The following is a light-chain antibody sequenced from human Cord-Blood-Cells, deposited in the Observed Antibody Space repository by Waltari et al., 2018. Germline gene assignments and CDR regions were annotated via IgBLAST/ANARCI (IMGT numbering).Light chain of an antibody. CDR3: QQRSNWPPIT. CDR1: QSVSSY. Sequence: EIVLTQSPATLSLSPGERATLSCRASQSVSSYLAWYQQKPGQAPRLLIYDASNRATCIPARFSGSWSGADFTLTISSLEPEDFAVYYCQQRSNWPPITFGQGTRLEIK. V-gene: IGKV3-11*01. CDR2: DAS. J-gene: IGKJ5*01.